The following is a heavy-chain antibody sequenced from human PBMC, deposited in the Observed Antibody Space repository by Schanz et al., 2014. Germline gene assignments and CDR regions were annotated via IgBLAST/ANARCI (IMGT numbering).Heavy chain of an antibody. J-gene: IGHJ4*02. D-gene: IGHD6-13*01. CDR1: GFTFSSFG. CDR2: IQNDGSNY. Sequence: QVQLVESGGGVVQPGGSLRLSCAASGFTFSSFGMHWVRQAPGKGLEWVAFIQNDGSNYYHADSVKGRFTISRDNSNTTLYLQLNRLRTDDTAAFYCAKGLGTRSNNFDYWGQGTLVTVSS. CDR3: AKGLGTRSNNFDY. V-gene: IGHV3-30*02.